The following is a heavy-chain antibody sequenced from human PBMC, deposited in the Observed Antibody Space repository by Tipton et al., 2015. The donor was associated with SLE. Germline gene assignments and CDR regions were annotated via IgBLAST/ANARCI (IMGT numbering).Heavy chain of an antibody. CDR1: GVSISFSY. D-gene: IGHD1/OR15-1a*01. CDR3: ARDPGTSYWDYYYGMDL. V-gene: IGHV4-4*07. Sequence: TLSLTCTVSGVSISFSYWGWIRPSAGRGVEWIGRIYSSGGRDYNPSLRSRVTMSIDASQNRVSLRLKSVTAADTAVYYCARDPGTSYWDYYYGMDLWGQGTMVTVSS. CDR2: IYSSGGR. J-gene: IGHJ6*02.